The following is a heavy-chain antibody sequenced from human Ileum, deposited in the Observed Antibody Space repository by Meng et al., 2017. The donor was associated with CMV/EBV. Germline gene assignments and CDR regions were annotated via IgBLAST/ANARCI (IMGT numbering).Heavy chain of an antibody. Sequence: QVKVVESGGALVKPGGSLRRSCAASVFTFVAYYMAWVRQAPGKGLEWVSYITVSVNTIYYADSVKGRFTISRDNAKSSLYLETHSLRAEDTAVYYCVRSNYGFDYWGQGTLVTVSS. J-gene: IGHJ4*02. CDR2: ITVSVNTI. D-gene: IGHD4-17*01. V-gene: IGHV3-11*01. CDR3: VRSNYGFDY. CDR1: VFTFVAYY.